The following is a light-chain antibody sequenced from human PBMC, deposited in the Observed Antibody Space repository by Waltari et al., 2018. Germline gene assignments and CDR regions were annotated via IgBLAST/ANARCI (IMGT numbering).Light chain of an antibody. J-gene: IGKJ3*01. CDR3: QQYNNWPPFT. CDR2: GAS. V-gene: IGKV3-15*01. CDR1: QSVGTN. Sequence: EIVMTQSPATRPVSTGERATLSCRASQSVGTNLAWYQQRPGQAPRLLIYGASTRATGIPITFSGRGSGTDFTLTISSLQSEDFAVYYCQQYNNWPPFTFGPGTTVDIK.